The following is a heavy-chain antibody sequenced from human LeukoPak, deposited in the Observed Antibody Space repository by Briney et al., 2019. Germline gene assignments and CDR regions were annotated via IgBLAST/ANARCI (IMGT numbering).Heavy chain of an antibody. V-gene: IGHV4-59*01. CDR2: INNIGMT. CDR3: ARLRFLEWFHAFDM. D-gene: IGHD3-3*01. CDR1: GGSTSSYY. Sequence: PSETLSLTCTVSGGSTSSYYWSWIRQPPGKRLEWIGYINNIGMTNYNPSLKNRVTISVDRSKNQVSLKLRSVTAADTAVFYCARLRFLEWFHAFDMWGQGTMVTVSS. J-gene: IGHJ3*02.